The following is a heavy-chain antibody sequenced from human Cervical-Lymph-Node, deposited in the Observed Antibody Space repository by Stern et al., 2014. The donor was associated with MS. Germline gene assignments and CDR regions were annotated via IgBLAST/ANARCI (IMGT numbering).Heavy chain of an antibody. CDR1: GFTFTPSA. Sequence: QLVESGPEVTKPGTSVKVSCKASGFTFTPSAMQWGRQARGQRLEWIGWIVVGSGDTNYAQKFQERVTITWDMSTSTAHMELSSLTSEDTAVYFCAAPSPTRMDYWGHGTLVTVSS. CDR3: AAPSPTRMDY. J-gene: IGHJ4*01. V-gene: IGHV1-58*02. CDR2: IVVGSGDT.